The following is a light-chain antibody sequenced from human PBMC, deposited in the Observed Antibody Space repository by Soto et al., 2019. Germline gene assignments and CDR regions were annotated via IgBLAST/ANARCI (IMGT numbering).Light chain of an antibody. Sequence: QSALTQPPSASGSPGRSVTISCTGTSSDVGGYNYVSWYQQHPGKAPQLIIYAVTQRPSGVPDRFSGSKSGNTASLTVSGLQAEDEGDYYCSSYAGSNNYVFGTGTKLTVX. CDR3: SSYAGSNNYV. CDR1: SSDVGGYNY. CDR2: AVT. J-gene: IGLJ1*01. V-gene: IGLV2-8*01.